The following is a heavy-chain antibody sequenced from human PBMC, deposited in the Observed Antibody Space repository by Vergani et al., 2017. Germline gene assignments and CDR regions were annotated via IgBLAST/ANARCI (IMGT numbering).Heavy chain of an antibody. CDR2: ISNDGGNK. V-gene: IGHV3-30*18. D-gene: IGHD3-10*01. CDR1: GFSFGSYG. CDR3: AKQYFVSGNYLFDY. J-gene: IGHJ4*02. Sequence: VQLLESGGGLVQPGGSLRLSCAASGFSFGSYGMHWVRQSPGKGLEWVAVISNDGGNKYYADSVKGRFTIYKDNTVDMLSLQMNNLRTEDTAIYYCAKQYFVSGNYLFDYWGQGTLVTVSS.